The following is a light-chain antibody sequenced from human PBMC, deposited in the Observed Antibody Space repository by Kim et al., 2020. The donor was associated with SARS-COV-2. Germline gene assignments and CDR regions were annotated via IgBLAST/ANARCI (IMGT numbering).Light chain of an antibody. J-gene: IGLJ3*02. CDR1: NNNVGNGG. CDR3: SAWDSSLEAWL. Sequence: QAGLAQPTSVSKDLGQTATLTCTGNNNNVGNGGAVWLQQHQGLPPKVLFFRNNNRPSGISERLSTSRSGDTASLTITGLQAEDEADYYYSAWDSSLEAWLFGGGTQLTVL. CDR2: RNN. V-gene: IGLV10-54*01.